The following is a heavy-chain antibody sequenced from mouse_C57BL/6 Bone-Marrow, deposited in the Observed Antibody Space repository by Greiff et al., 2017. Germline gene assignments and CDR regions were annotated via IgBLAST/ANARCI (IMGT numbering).Heavy chain of an antibody. J-gene: IGHJ3*01. D-gene: IGHD1-1*01. CDR3: ARKGYGSSSFAY. CDR1: GFSLTSYG. CDR2: IWSGGST. Sequence: QVQLQQSGPGLVQPSQSLSITCTVSGFSLTSYGVHWVRQSPGKGLEWLGVIWSGGSTDYNAAFISRLGISKDNSKSQVFFKMNSLQADDTAIYYCARKGYGSSSFAYWGQGTLVTVSA. V-gene: IGHV2-2*01.